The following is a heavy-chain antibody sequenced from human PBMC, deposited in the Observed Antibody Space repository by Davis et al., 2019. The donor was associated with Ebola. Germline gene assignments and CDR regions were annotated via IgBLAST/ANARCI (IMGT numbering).Heavy chain of an antibody. V-gene: IGHV3-23*01. D-gene: IGHD3-3*01. J-gene: IGHJ6*04. Sequence: GGSLRLSCAASGFTFSSYGMTWVRQAPGKGLEWVSAISGSGGNTYYADSVKGRFTISRDNSKKTMYLQMNSLRGEDTAVYYCARSGLSFGVVKYHYGMDAWGKGTTVTVSS. CDR3: ARSGLSFGVVKYHYGMDA. CDR1: GFTFSSYG. CDR2: ISGSGGNT.